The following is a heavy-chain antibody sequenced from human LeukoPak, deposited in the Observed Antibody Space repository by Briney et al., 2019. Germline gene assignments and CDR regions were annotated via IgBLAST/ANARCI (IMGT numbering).Heavy chain of an antibody. CDR3: ATEPGYCSGGRCYGGWFDP. Sequence: SETLSLTCAVYGGSFSGYYWSWIRQAPGRGLEWIGEINHSGSTNYNPSLESRVTISVDTSKNQFSLKLSSVTAADTAVYYCATEPGYCSGGRCYGGWFDPWGQGTLVTVSS. J-gene: IGHJ5*02. D-gene: IGHD2-15*01. CDR1: GGSFSGYY. V-gene: IGHV4-34*01. CDR2: INHSGST.